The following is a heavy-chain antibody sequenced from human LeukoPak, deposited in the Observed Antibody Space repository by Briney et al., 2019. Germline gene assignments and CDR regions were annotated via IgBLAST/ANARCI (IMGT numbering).Heavy chain of an antibody. Sequence: PSETLSLTCAVYGGSFSGYCWSWIRQPPGKGLEWIGEINHSGSTNYNPSLKSRVTISVDTSKNQFSLKLSSVTAADTAVYYCARESSSWFSVGRYYFDYWGQGTLVTVSS. V-gene: IGHV4-34*01. D-gene: IGHD6-13*01. CDR2: INHSGST. CDR1: GGSFSGYC. J-gene: IGHJ4*02. CDR3: ARESSSWFSVGRYYFDY.